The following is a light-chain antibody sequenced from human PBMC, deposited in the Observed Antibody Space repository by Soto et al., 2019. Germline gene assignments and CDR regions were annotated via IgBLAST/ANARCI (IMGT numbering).Light chain of an antibody. CDR3: SSYTTGRTLV. J-gene: IGLJ1*01. CDR1: SSDVGAYNY. CDR2: DVS. Sequence: QSALTQPASVSGSPGQSITISCTGTSSDVGAYNYVSWYQQHPGKAPKLMIYDVSNRPSGVSNRFSGSKSGNTASLIISGLQAEDEADYYCSSYTTGRTLVFGTGTKVTVL. V-gene: IGLV2-14*01.